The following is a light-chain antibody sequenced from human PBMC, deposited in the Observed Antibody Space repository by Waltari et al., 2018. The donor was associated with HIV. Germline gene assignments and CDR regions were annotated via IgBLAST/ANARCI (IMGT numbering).Light chain of an antibody. J-gene: IGKJ4*02. CDR1: QSVSSSF. CDR2: GAN. CDR3: QQYGTSPQT. Sequence: EIVLTQSPDTLSLFPGERATLSCRASQSVSSSFLAWYQQKPGQAPRLLSFGANTRATGIADRFRGSGSGTDFTLIINRLEPEDFAVYHCQQYGTSPQTFGGGTKV. V-gene: IGKV3-20*01.